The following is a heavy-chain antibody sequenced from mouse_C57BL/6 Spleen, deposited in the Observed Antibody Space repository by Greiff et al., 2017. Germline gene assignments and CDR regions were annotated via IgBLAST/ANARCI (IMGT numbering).Heavy chain of an antibody. CDR3: ASIYGNYDY. D-gene: IGHD2-1*01. Sequence: EVKLMESGGGLVKPGGSLKLSCAASGFTFSSYTMSWVRQTPEKRLEWVATISGGGGNTYYPDSVKGRFTISRDNAKNTLYLQMSSLRSEDTALYYCASIYGNYDYWGQGTTLTVSS. CDR1: GFTFSSYT. CDR2: ISGGGGNT. V-gene: IGHV5-9*01. J-gene: IGHJ2*01.